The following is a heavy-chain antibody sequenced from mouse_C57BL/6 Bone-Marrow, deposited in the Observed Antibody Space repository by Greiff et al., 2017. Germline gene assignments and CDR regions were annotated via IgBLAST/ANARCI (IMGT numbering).Heavy chain of an antibody. V-gene: IGHV5-16*01. CDR2: INYDGSST. CDR3: ARDLTPGFYYAMDY. J-gene: IGHJ4*01. CDR1: GFTFSDYY. Sequence: DVKLVESEGGLVQPGSSMKLSCTASGFTFSDYYMAWVRQVPEKGLEWVANINYDGSSTYYLDSLKSRFIISRDNAKNTLYLQMSSLKSEDTATYYCARDLTPGFYYAMDYWGQGTSVTVSS. D-gene: IGHD4-1*01.